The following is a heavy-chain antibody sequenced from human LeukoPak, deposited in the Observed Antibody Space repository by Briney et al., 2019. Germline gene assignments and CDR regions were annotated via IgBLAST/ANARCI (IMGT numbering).Heavy chain of an antibody. CDR2: MNPNSGNT. V-gene: IGHV1-8*01. CDR1: GYTFTSYD. Sequence: ASVKVSCKASGYTFTSYDINWVRQAPGQGLEWMGWMNPNSGNTGYAQKFQGRVTMTRNTSISTAYMELSSLRSEDTAVYYCARVVVVAATRYYAWFDPWGQGTLVTVSS. CDR3: ARVVVVAATRYYAWFDP. D-gene: IGHD2-15*01. J-gene: IGHJ5*02.